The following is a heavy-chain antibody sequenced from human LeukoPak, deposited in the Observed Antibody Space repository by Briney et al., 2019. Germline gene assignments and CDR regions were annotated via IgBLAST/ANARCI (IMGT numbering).Heavy chain of an antibody. D-gene: IGHD6-19*01. V-gene: IGHV4-4*02. CDR1: GGPISSSNW. Sequence: PSQTLSLTCTVSGGPISSSNWWSWVRQPPGKGLEWIGEIYHSGSTNYNPSLKSRVTISVDKSKNQFSLKLSSVTAADTAVYYCARDSSGRFSFDYWGQGTLVTVSS. CDR3: ARDSSGRFSFDY. J-gene: IGHJ4*02. CDR2: IYHSGST.